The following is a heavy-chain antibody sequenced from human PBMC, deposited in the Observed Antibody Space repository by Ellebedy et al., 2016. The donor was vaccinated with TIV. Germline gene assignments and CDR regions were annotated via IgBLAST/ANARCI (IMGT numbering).Heavy chain of an antibody. Sequence: ETLSLTCSLSGGSISSHYWSWVRQAPGKGLEWVANMRQDGGDKYYVDSVKGRFTISRDNAKNTLFLQANSLRAEDTAVYYCARALLGVSKYYYMDVWGKGTTVTVSS. CDR1: GGSISSHY. J-gene: IGHJ6*03. V-gene: IGHV3-7*01. CDR2: MRQDGGDK. CDR3: ARALLGVSKYYYMDV. D-gene: IGHD3-10*01.